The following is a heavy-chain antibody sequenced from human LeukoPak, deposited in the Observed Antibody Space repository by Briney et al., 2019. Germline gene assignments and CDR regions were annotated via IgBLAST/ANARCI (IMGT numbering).Heavy chain of an antibody. D-gene: IGHD3-3*01. J-gene: IGHJ4*02. V-gene: IGHV3-30*18. CDR1: GFTFSSYG. CDR3: AKVSHFGAPYFDY. CDR2: ISYDGSNK. Sequence: GRSLRLSCAASGFTFSSYGMHWVRQAPGKGLEWVAVISYDGSNKYYADSVKGRFTISRDNSKNTLYLQMNSLRAEDTAVYYCAKVSHFGAPYFDYWGQGTLVTVSS.